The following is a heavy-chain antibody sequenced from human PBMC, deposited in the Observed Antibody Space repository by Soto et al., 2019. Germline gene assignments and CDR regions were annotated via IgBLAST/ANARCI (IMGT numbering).Heavy chain of an antibody. J-gene: IGHJ4*02. Sequence: SVPTLVNPTQTLTLTCTFSGFSLSTSDVGVGWIRQPPGKALEWLAIIYCDDDKRYSPSLKSRLTITKDTSKNQVVLTVTNMDPVDTATYYCAHSKYSRSSFEYWGQGTLVTVSS. CDR3: AHSKYSRSSFEY. D-gene: IGHD6-6*01. CDR1: GFSLSTSDVG. V-gene: IGHV2-5*02. CDR2: IYCDDDK.